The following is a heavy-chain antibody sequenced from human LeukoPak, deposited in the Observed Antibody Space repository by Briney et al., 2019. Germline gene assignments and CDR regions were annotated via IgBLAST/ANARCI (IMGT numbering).Heavy chain of an antibody. J-gene: IGHJ4*02. CDR1: GYTFTGHY. Sequence: ASVKVSCKASGYTFTGHYLHWVRQAPGQGLEWMGWIYGHDGGTSFAQTFQDRVTMTRDTSITTAYMELTSLTPDDTAVYYCVRDFDWGPDYWGQGTLVTVSS. D-gene: IGHD3-9*01. CDR2: IYGHDGGT. V-gene: IGHV1-2*02. CDR3: VRDFDWGPDY.